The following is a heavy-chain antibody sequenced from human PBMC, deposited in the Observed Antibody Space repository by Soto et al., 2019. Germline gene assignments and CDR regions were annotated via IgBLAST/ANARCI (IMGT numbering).Heavy chain of an antibody. J-gene: IGHJ5*02. CDR3: ARDSGSVPIYFDT. Sequence: ASVKVSCKASGGTFISYAISWVRQAPGQGLEWMGGITPIFGTANYAQKFQGRVTITADESTSTAYMELSSLRSEDTAVYYCARDSGSVPIYFDTWVQGSLVTVSS. CDR1: GGTFISYA. D-gene: IGHD3-10*01. V-gene: IGHV1-69*13. CDR2: ITPIFGTA.